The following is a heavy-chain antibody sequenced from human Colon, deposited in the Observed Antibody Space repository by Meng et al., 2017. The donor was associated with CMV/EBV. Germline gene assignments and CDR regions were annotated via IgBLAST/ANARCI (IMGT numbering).Heavy chain of an antibody. CDR2: INHSGST. J-gene: IGHJ4*02. D-gene: IGHD5-18*01. Sequence: GSLRPSCAVSGGSFSGYYWSWIRQPPGKGLEWIGEINHSGSTNYNPSLKGRVTISVDTSKNQFSLKLSSVTAADTAVYYCARVQYSYGFDYWGQGTLVTVSS. V-gene: IGHV4-34*01. CDR3: ARVQYSYGFDY. CDR1: GGSFSGYY.